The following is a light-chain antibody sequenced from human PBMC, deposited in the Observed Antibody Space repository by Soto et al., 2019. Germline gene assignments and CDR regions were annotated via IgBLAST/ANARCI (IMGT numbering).Light chain of an antibody. CDR3: SSVSTYNARV. CDR2: DVT. V-gene: IGLV2-14*01. Sequence: QSALTQPASVSGSPGQSITISCSGTSSDIGGYNSVSWYQQHPGTAPKLMIYDVTYRPSGISTRFSGSKSGNTASLTISGLRTDDEADYFCSSVSTYNARVFGGGTKLTVL. J-gene: IGLJ2*01. CDR1: SSDIGGYNS.